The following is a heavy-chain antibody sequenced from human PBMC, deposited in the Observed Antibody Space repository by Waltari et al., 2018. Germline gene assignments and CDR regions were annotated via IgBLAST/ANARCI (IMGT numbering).Heavy chain of an antibody. CDR2: IIPIVKTE. CDR3: ARGYCSGGSCYSSYYYGMDL. V-gene: IGHV1-69*01. D-gene: IGHD2-15*01. Sequence: QVQMVQSGPEVKKPGSSVTLSCKASGGPFKTYALFWVRQAPGQGPEWMGAIIPIVKTEKYSRKFQGRVKITADESSRTVYMELTSLRAEDTAVYYCARGYCSGGSCYSSYYYGMDLWGQGTTVTVS. CDR1: GGPFKTYA. J-gene: IGHJ6*02.